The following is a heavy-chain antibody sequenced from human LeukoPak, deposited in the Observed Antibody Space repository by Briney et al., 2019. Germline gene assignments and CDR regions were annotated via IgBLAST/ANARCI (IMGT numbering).Heavy chain of an antibody. CDR3: ARAGLTTYLAFDI. Sequence: SETLSLTCTVSGGSISSSSYYWGWIRQPPGKGLEWIGSIYYSGSTYYNPSLKSRVTISVDTSKNQFSLKLSSVTAADTAVYYCARAGLTTYLAFDIWGQGTMVTVSS. V-gene: IGHV4-39*07. CDR2: IYYSGST. CDR1: GGSISSSSYY. D-gene: IGHD1-1*01. J-gene: IGHJ3*02.